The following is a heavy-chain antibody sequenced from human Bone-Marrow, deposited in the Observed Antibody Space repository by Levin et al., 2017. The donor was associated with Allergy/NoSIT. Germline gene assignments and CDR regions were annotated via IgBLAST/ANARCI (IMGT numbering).Heavy chain of an antibody. V-gene: IGHV3-33*01. J-gene: IGHJ4*02. CDR3: AREFFSGTEFDY. CDR1: GFTFSRYA. D-gene: IGHD3-10*01. Sequence: GESLKISCAASGFTFSRYAMHWVRQAPGKGLEWVAATWSDGNIKTYADSVKGRFTISSDNSNNTLYLQMNSLRAEDTAVYYCAREFFSGTEFDYWSQGALVTVSS. CDR2: TWSDGNIK.